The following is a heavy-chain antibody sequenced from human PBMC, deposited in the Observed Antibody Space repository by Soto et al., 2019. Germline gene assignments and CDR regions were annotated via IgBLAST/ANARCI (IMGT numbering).Heavy chain of an antibody. CDR3: ARVKRRYFGWLPRVHYYYGMDV. CDR2: IIPIFGTA. V-gene: IGHV1-69*06. Sequence: SVKVSCKASGGTFSSYAISWVRQAPGQGLEWMGGIIPIFGTANYAQKFQGRVTITADKSTSTAYMELSSLRSEDTAVYYCARVKRRYFGWLPRVHYYYGMDVWGQGTTVTVSS. J-gene: IGHJ6*02. D-gene: IGHD3-9*01. CDR1: GGTFSSYA.